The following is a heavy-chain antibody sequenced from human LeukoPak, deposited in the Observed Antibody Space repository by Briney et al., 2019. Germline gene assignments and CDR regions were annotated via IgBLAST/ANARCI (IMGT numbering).Heavy chain of an antibody. V-gene: IGHV3-23*01. D-gene: IGHD3-10*01. CDR3: AKLGGFGDFLFDY. CDR2: ISGSGGST. Sequence: PGGSLRLSCAASGFSCSNYAMSWVRQAPGKGLERVSSISGSGGSTYYAESVKGRFTISRDNSKNTLYLQMNSLRAEDTAVYYCAKLGGFGDFLFDYWGQGTLVTVSS. J-gene: IGHJ4*02. CDR1: GFSCSNYA.